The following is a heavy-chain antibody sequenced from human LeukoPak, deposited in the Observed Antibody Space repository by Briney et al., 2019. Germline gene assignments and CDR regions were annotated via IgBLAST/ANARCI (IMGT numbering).Heavy chain of an antibody. CDR3: ARAKAAAGQYYFDY. CDR2: IYYSGST. V-gene: IGHV4-39*02. CDR1: GGSISTSSYY. D-gene: IGHD6-13*01. Sequence: SETLSLTCTVSGGSISTSSYYWGWIRQPPGKGLEWIGSIYYSGSTYYSPSLKSRVTISVDTSNNQFSLRLSSVTAADTAVYYCARAKAAAGQYYFDYWGQGTLVTVSS. J-gene: IGHJ4*02.